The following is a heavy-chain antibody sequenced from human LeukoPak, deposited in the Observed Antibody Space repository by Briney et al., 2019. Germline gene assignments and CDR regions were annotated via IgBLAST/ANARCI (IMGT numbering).Heavy chain of an antibody. CDR1: GFTVSSNY. Sequence: SGGSLRLSCAASGFTVSSNYMNWVRQAPGKGLEWVANINQDGSEKNSVDSVRGRFTISRDNAKNSLYLQMNSLRAGDTGVYHCARAEANWGSRSYYDFWRQGTLVTVSP. V-gene: IGHV3-7*01. D-gene: IGHD3/OR15-3a*01. J-gene: IGHJ4*02. CDR2: INQDGSEK. CDR3: ARAEANWGSRSYYDF.